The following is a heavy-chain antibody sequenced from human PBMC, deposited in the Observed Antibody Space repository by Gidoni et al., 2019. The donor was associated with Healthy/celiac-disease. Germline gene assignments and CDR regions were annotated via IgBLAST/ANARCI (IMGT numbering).Heavy chain of an antibody. J-gene: IGHJ4*02. CDR2: IWYDGSNK. CDR3: ARDNHFDY. Sequence: EWVAVIWYDGSNKYYADSVKGRFTISRDNSKNTLYLQMNSLRAEDTAVYYCARDNHFDYWGQGTLVTVSS. V-gene: IGHV3-33*01.